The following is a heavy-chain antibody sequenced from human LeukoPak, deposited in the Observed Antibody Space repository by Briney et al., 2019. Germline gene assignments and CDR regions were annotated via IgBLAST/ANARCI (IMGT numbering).Heavy chain of an antibody. V-gene: IGHV1-69*13. CDR3: ARGYCSGGSCYGYNWFDP. CDR2: IIPIFGTA. CDR1: GGTFSSYA. Sequence: SVKVSCKASGGTFSSYAISWVRQAPGQGLEWMGGIIPIFGTANYAQKFQGRVTITADESTSTAYMELSSLRSEDTAVYYCARGYCSGGSCYGYNWFDPWGQGTLVTVSS. J-gene: IGHJ5*02. D-gene: IGHD2-15*01.